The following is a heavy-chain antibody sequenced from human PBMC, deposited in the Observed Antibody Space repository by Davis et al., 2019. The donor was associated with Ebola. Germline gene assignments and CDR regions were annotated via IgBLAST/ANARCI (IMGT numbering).Heavy chain of an antibody. J-gene: IGHJ6*02. CDR3: ARWFGEFFYYGMDV. CDR2: ISAYNGNT. CDR1: GYTFASYD. Sequence: ASVKVSCKASGYTFASYDISWVRQAPGQGLEWMGWISAYNGNTNYAQKLQGRVTMARDTSISTAYMELSRLRSDDTAVYYCARWFGEFFYYGMDVWGQGTTVTVSS. D-gene: IGHD3-10*01. V-gene: IGHV1-18*01.